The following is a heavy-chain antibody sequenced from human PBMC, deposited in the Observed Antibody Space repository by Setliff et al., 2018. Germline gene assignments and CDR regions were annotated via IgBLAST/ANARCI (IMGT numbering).Heavy chain of an antibody. CDR2: IYYNGRS. Sequence: SETLSLTCSVSVVSISNYYWSWIRQSPGKGLEWIGFIYYNGRSDHNPSFQSRVTMSVDRSKNQFSLNLRAMTAADTAVYYCAREGGGSGWTPDSWGQGTLVTVSS. J-gene: IGHJ4*02. D-gene: IGHD6-19*01. V-gene: IGHV4-59*01. CDR1: VVSISNYY. CDR3: AREGGGSGWTPDS.